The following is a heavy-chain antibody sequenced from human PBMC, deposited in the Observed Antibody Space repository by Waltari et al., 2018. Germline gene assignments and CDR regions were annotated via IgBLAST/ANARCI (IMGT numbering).Heavy chain of an antibody. Sequence: QVQLQESGPGLVKPSETLSLTCTVSGGSLSSHYWRWIRQPPGKGLEWIGYIYYSGSTNYNPSLKSRVTISVDTSKNQFSLKLSSVTAADTAVYYCARDDTGYDSSGYYLNDAFDIWGQGTMVTVSS. CDR2: IYYSGST. V-gene: IGHV4-59*11. CDR3: ARDDTGYDSSGYYLNDAFDI. CDR1: GGSLSSHY. D-gene: IGHD3-22*01. J-gene: IGHJ3*02.